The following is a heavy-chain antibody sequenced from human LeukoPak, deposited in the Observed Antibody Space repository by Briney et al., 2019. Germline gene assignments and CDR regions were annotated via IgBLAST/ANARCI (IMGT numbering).Heavy chain of an antibody. Sequence: SETLSLTCTVSGGSISSSSYYWGWIRQPPGKGLEWIGYIYHSGSTYYNPSLKSRVTISVDRSKNQFSLKLSSVTAADTAVYYCARVGSVRYCSSTSCFARAGYFDYWGQGTLVTVSS. CDR2: IYHSGST. J-gene: IGHJ4*02. V-gene: IGHV4-39*07. CDR1: GGSISSSSYY. D-gene: IGHD2-2*01. CDR3: ARVGSVRYCSSTSCFARAGYFDY.